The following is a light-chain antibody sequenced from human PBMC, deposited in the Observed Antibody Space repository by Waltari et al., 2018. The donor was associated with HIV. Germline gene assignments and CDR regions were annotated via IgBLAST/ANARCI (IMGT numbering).Light chain of an antibody. J-gene: IGLJ1*01. V-gene: IGLV2-14*01. CDR1: SSDVARYNY. CDR3: SSYTSSSTLLV. CDR2: EVS. Sequence: QSALTQPASVSASPGQSITISCTGTSSDVARYNYVSWYQLHPGKAPKLMIYEVSNRPSGVSNRFSGSKSGNTASLTISGLQAEDEADYYCSSYTSSSTLLVFGTGTKVTVL.